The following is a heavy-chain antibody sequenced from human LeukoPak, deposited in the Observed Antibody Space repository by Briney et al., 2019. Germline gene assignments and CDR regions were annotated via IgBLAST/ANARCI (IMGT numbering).Heavy chain of an antibody. CDR2: IYPRDSNI. CDR3: ARQWLAHDAFDI. J-gene: IGHJ3*02. Sequence: GESLKISCKGSGYSFTIYWIGWVRQMPGKGLEWMGIIYPRDSNIIYSPSLQGQVTISADKSTSTAYLQWRSLKATDTAIYYCARQWLAHDAFDIWGQGTMVTVS. CDR1: GYSFTIYW. D-gene: IGHD6-19*01. V-gene: IGHV5-51*01.